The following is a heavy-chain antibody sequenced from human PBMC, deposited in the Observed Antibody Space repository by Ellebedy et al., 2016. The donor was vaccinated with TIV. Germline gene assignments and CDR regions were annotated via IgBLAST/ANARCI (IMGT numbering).Heavy chain of an antibody. V-gene: IGHV5-51*01. CDR2: IYPGDSDT. CDR1: GYSFTSYW. D-gene: IGHD3-22*01. J-gene: IGHJ1*01. CDR3: ARAPDYYDSSGQPRGRSSAYFQH. Sequence: GESLKISXKGSGYSFTSYWIGWVRQMPGKGLEWMGIIYPGDSDTRYSPSFQGQVTISADKSISTAYLQWSSLKASDTAMYYCARAPDYYDSSGQPRGRSSAYFQHWGQGTLVTVSS.